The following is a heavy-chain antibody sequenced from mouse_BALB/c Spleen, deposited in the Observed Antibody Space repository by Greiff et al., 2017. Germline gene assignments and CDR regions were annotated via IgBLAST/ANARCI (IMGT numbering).Heavy chain of an antibody. Sequence: QVQLKESGAELVRPGSSVKISCKASGYAFSSYWMNWVKQRPGQGLEWIGQICPGDGDTNYNGKFKGKATLTADKSSSTAYMQLSSLTSEDSAVYYCTRSTMITTGYFDYWGQGTTLTVSS. J-gene: IGHJ2*01. V-gene: IGHV1-80*01. CDR3: TRSTMITTGYFDY. CDR1: GYAFSSYW. CDR2: ICPGDGDT. D-gene: IGHD2-4*01.